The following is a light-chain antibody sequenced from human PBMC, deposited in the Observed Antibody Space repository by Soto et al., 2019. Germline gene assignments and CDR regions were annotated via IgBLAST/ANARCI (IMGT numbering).Light chain of an antibody. V-gene: IGLV2-14*01. Sequence: SLLTQPASVSGSPGQSSAISCTGSISDIGIYKYVSWYQQHPGKVPKLIIYEVTNRPSGVSNRFSGSKSGNTASLTISGLQAEDEADYYCSSYTTSSTRVFGPGTKVTVL. CDR3: SSYTTSSTRV. J-gene: IGLJ1*01. CDR2: EVT. CDR1: ISDIGIYKY.